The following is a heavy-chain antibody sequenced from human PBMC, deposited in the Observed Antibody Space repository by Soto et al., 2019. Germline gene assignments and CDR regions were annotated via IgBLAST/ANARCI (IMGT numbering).Heavy chain of an antibody. J-gene: IGHJ4*02. V-gene: IGHV4-61*01. CDR2: SYNSGST. Sequence: QVQLQESGPGLVKPSETLSLTCTVSGASVSSGSYYWSWIRQPPGKRLEWIGFSYNSGSTNYNPSLKSRVTISVDTSKNQFSLKLNSVTAADTAVYYCATRIVVSGTLFDYWGQGTLVTVSS. CDR1: GASVSSGSYY. CDR3: ATRIVVSGTLFDY. D-gene: IGHD6-19*01.